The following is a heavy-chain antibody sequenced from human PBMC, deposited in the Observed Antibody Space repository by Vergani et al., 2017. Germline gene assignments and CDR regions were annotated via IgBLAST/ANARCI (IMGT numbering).Heavy chain of an antibody. J-gene: IGHJ6*03. CDR2: IDHTGRP. D-gene: IGHD4-11*01. V-gene: IGHV4-34*01. CDR1: GGSFTSYH. Sequence: QVQLQQWGGGLLKPSETLSLTCVVNGGSFTSYHWTWILQSSGEGLEWVGDIDHTGRPDYNPSLKSRLTMSVDKSRNQFSLTLNSVTATDTAIYFCARVNTETNGHLYYYYYMDVWGQGTAVTVS. CDR3: ARVNTETNGHLYYYYYMDV.